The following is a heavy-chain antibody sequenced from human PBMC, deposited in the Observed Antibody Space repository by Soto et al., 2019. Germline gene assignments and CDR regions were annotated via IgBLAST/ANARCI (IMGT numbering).Heavy chain of an antibody. CDR3: ARPGIAAAGSIYYYYGMDV. Sequence: PSETLSLTCIVSGGSISNYYWGWIRQPPGKGLEWIGSIYYSGSTYYNPSLKSRVTISVDTSKNQFSLKLSSVTAADTAVYYCARPGIAAAGSIYYYYGMDVWGQGTTVTVSS. V-gene: IGHV4-39*01. CDR2: IYYSGST. CDR1: GGSISNYY. D-gene: IGHD6-13*01. J-gene: IGHJ6*02.